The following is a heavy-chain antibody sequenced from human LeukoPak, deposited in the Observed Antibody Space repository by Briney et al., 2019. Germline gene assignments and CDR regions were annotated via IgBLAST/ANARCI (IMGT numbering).Heavy chain of an antibody. CDR2: IYYSGST. CDR1: GGSISGYY. J-gene: IGHJ4*02. CDR3: ARASGRSSASGSYYLDY. D-gene: IGHD3-10*01. Sequence: SETLSLTCTVSGGSISGYYWNWIRQPPGKGLEWIGYIYYSGSTNYNPSLKSRVTISVDTYKNQFSLKLSSVTAADTAVYYCARASGRSSASGSYYLDYWGQGTLVTVSS. V-gene: IGHV4-59*01.